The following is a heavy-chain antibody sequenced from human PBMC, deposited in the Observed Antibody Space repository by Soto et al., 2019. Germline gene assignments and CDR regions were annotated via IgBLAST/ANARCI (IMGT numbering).Heavy chain of an antibody. V-gene: IGHV3-48*03. CDR2: ISSSGSTI. CDR3: ARDSSYGMDV. J-gene: IGHJ6*02. Sequence: EVQLVESGGGLVQPGGSLRLSCAASGFTFSSYEINWVRQAPGKGLEWVSYISSSGSTIHYADSVKGRFTISRDNAKNSLYLQMNSLRAEDTAVYYCARDSSYGMDVWAQGTTVTVSS. CDR1: GFTFSSYE.